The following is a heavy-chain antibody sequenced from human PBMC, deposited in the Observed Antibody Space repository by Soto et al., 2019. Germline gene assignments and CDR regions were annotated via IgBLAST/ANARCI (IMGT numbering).Heavy chain of an antibody. D-gene: IGHD4-17*01. Sequence: EVQLLESGGDLVQPGGSLRVSCVASGFDFSNYAVTWVRQAQGKGLEWVSSISRSSSVIYYADSVKGRFIISRDNSKNTLYLQMNSLRAEDTARYYCAKDPNGDYIGAFDDWGQGTLVTVSS. CDR3: AKDPNGDYIGAFDD. J-gene: IGHJ4*02. CDR2: ISRSSSVI. V-gene: IGHV3-23*01. CDR1: GFDFSNYA.